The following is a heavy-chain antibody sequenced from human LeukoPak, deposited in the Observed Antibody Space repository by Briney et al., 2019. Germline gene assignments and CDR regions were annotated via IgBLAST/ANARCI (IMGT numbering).Heavy chain of an antibody. CDR2: IYYSGSI. CDR3: ARDMSPWESKSPNDFDI. Sequence: SETLPHTRSLSGGSISSSSYYLGWIRHPPGTGLEWMGRIYYSGSIYYNPSLKSRVTISIDTSKNQFSLKLSSVTAADTAVYYCARDMSPWESKSPNDFDIWGQGTMVTVSS. CDR1: GGSISSSSYY. V-gene: IGHV4-39*07. J-gene: IGHJ3*02. D-gene: IGHD1-26*01.